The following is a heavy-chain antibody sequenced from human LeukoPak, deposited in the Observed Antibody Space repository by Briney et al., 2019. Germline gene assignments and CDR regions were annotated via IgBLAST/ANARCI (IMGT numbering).Heavy chain of an antibody. Sequence: SETLSLTCAVYGGSFSGYYWSWIRQPPGKWLEWIGEINHSGRPNYSTSLKSRVTMSVDPPRKRFSLRMTSESAADTGVYYCARGGGGAKAFYFDYWGQGSLVTVSS. J-gene: IGHJ4*02. D-gene: IGHD1-26*01. CDR2: INHSGRP. CDR3: ARGGGGAKAFYFDY. CDR1: GGSFSGYY. V-gene: IGHV4-34*01.